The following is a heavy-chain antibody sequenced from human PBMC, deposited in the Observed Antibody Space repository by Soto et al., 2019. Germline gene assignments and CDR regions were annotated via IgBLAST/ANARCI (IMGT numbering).Heavy chain of an antibody. CDR2: ISYSGSS. J-gene: IGHJ3*01. D-gene: IGHD2-8*01. CDR1: AGSISPINYY. CDR3: ARSAQWDGFDP. Sequence: QVQLQESGPGLVRPSQTLSLTCTVSAGSISPINYYWSWIRQHPEKGLEWIGYISYSGSSFYHSSLKSRVTISLDTSKKQFSLTLTSVTAADTAVYYCARSAQWDGFDPWGQGTMVTVSS. V-gene: IGHV4-31*03.